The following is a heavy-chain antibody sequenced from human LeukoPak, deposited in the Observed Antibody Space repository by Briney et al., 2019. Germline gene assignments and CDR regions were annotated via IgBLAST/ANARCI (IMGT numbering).Heavy chain of an antibody. D-gene: IGHD3-3*01. V-gene: IGHV4-4*02. CDR1: GGSISSSNW. Sequence: SGTLSLTCAVSGGSISSSNWWSWVRQPPGKGLEWIGEIYHSGSTNYNPSLKSRVTISVDKSKNQFSLKLSSVIAADTAVYYCARGIRRFLEWLPRSWFDPWGQGTLVTVSS. CDR3: ARGIRRFLEWLPRSWFDP. J-gene: IGHJ5*02. CDR2: IYHSGST.